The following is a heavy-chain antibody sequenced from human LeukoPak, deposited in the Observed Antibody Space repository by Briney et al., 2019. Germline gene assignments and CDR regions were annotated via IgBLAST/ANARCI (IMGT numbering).Heavy chain of an antibody. V-gene: IGHV1-2*02. CDR1: GYSFTDYY. Sequence: ASVKVSCKASGYSFTDYYMHWVRQAPGQGLEWMGWINPNSGDTNFAQKFQGRVTMTRDTSISTVYMELSRLRSDDTAVYYCARGQGDYYYDSSGYQPDFDYWGQGTLVTVSS. J-gene: IGHJ4*02. D-gene: IGHD3-22*01. CDR2: INPNSGDT. CDR3: ARGQGDYYYDSSGYQPDFDY.